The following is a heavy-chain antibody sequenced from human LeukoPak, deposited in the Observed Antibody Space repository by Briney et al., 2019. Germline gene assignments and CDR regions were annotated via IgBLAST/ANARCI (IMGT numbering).Heavy chain of an antibody. V-gene: IGHV1-2*02. Sequence: ASVKVSCKASGYTFTGYYMHWVRQAPGQGLEWMGWINPNSGGTNYAQKFQGRVTMTRDTSISTAYMELSSLRSEDTAVYYCARDSIAGTGGGRPVDYWGQGTLVTVSS. CDR3: ARDSIAGTGGGRPVDY. CDR1: GYTFTGYY. D-gene: IGHD1-20*01. J-gene: IGHJ4*02. CDR2: INPNSGGT.